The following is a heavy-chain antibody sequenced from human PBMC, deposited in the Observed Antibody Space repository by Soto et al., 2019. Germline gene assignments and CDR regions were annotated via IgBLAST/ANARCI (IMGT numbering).Heavy chain of an antibody. Sequence: GGSLRLSCAASGFTFSSYSMNWVRQAPGKGLEWVSSISSSSGYIYYADSVKGRFTISRDNAKNSLYLQMNSLRAEDTAVYYCARDLGYCSSTSCYDRYYYYGMDVWGQGTTVTVSS. V-gene: IGHV3-21*01. D-gene: IGHD2-2*01. CDR3: ARDLGYCSSTSCYDRYYYYGMDV. CDR2: ISSSSGYI. J-gene: IGHJ6*02. CDR1: GFTFSSYS.